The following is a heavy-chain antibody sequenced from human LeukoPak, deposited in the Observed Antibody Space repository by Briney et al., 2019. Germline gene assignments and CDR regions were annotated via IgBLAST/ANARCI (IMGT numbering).Heavy chain of an antibody. CDR3: ARDPRAKRGGYFDY. V-gene: IGHV3-74*01. CDR1: GFTFSSYW. D-gene: IGHD3-16*01. Sequence: QAGGSLRLSCAASGFTFSSYWMHWVRQAPGKGLVWVSCINSDGSSTSYADSVKGRFTISRDNAKNTLYLQMNSLRAEDTAVYYCARDPRAKRGGYFDYWGQGTLVTVSS. CDR2: INSDGSST. J-gene: IGHJ4*02.